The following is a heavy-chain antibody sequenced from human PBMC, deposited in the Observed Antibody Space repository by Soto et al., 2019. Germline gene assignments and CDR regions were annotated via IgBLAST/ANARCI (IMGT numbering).Heavy chain of an antibody. CDR1: GGSISSYY. CDR3: ARAHDYGHYQP. D-gene: IGHD4-17*01. CDR2: IYYSGST. V-gene: IGHV4-59*01. J-gene: IGHJ5*02. Sequence: QVQLQESGPGLVKPSETLSLTCTVSGGSISSYYWSWIRQPPGKGLEWIGYIYYSGSTNYNPSLKSRVTISVDTSKNQFSLKLSSVTAADTAVYYCARAHDYGHYQPWGQGTLVTVSS.